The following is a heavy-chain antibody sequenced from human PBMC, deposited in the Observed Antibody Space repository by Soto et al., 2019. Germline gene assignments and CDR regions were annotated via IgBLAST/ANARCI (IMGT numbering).Heavy chain of an antibody. Sequence: FGSTLVNPTETLTLTYTVSGFSLSNARMGVSWIRQPPGKALEWLAHIFSNDEKSYSTSLKSRLTISKDTSKSQVVLRRTNMDPVHTATYYCARVVSTPRYYSSEPYNYYLDVWGKGSTGTAAS. CDR3: ARVVSTPRYYSSEPYNYYLDV. D-gene: IGHD4-4*01. CDR2: IFSNDEK. V-gene: IGHV2-26*01. J-gene: IGHJ6*03. CDR1: GFSLSNARMG.